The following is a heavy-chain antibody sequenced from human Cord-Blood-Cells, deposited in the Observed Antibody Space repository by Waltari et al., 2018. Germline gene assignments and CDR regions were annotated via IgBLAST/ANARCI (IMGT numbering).Heavy chain of an antibody. CDR2: VIPIFGTA. D-gene: IGHD3-10*01. CDR3: ARAGATMVRGVIDPYYYYYMDV. J-gene: IGHJ6*03. Sequence: QVQLVQSGAEVTKPGSPVKVSCKASGGTCSSYAISWVRQAPGQGLERMGGVIPIFGTAYYAQECQGRVTITADESTGTAYMEPSSLRSEYTPVYYCARAGATMVRGVIDPYYYYYMDVWGKGTTVTVSS. V-gene: IGHV1-69*01. CDR1: GGTCSSYA.